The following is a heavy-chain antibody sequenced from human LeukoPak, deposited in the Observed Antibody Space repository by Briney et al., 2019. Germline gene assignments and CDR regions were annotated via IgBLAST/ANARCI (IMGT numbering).Heavy chain of an antibody. D-gene: IGHD3-3*01. Sequence: KSGGSLRLSCAASGFTFSDYYMSWIRQAPGKGLEWIGYIYYSGSTNYNPSLKSRVTISVDTSKNQFSLKLSSVTAADTAVYYCARVRYDFWSGYAATPKYYFDYWGQGTLVTVSS. CDR1: GFTFSDYY. J-gene: IGHJ4*02. CDR3: ARVRYDFWSGYAATPKYYFDY. V-gene: IGHV4-59*01. CDR2: IYYSGST.